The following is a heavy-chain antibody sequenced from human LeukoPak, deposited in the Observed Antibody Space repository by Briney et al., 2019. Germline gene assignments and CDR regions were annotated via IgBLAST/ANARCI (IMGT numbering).Heavy chain of an antibody. J-gene: IGHJ4*02. CDR1: GFTFSNYG. CDR3: AKSGYRSSWHLHFDY. Sequence: GGSLRLSCAASGFTFSNYGMHWVRQAPGKELEWVAVISYDGSNEYYAGSVKGRFTISRDNSKNTLYLQMNSLRAEDTAVYYCAKSGYRSSWHLHFDYWGQGTLVTVSS. V-gene: IGHV3-30*18. D-gene: IGHD6-13*01. CDR2: ISYDGSNE.